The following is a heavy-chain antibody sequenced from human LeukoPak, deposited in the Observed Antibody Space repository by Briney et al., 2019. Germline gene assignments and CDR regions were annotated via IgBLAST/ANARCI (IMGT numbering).Heavy chain of an antibody. CDR3: ARDGGYNSSWYYRQCAFDI. Sequence: PSESLCLTPAVSGGSISIYYWSCIRQPAGKGLEWIGRIYTSGNTNYNPSLKSRVSISVDKSKNQFSLKLSSVTAADTAVYYCARDGGYNSSWYYRQCAFDIGSQGTMLTLPS. CDR2: IYTSGNT. J-gene: IGHJ3*02. D-gene: IGHD6-13*01. V-gene: IGHV4-4*07. CDR1: GGSISIYY.